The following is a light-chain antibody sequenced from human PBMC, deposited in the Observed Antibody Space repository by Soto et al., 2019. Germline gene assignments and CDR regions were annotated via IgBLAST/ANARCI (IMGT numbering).Light chain of an antibody. J-gene: IGKJ5*01. CDR1: QSIDSIS. Sequence: EIVLTQSPGTLSLFPGERATLSCRASQSIDSISLAWYQHKPGQAPRLLIYAASSRATGSPDRFSGGGSGTDFTLTISRLEPEDFAVYYCQQYGYSPITFGQGTRLEIK. CDR3: QQYGYSPIT. CDR2: AAS. V-gene: IGKV3-20*01.